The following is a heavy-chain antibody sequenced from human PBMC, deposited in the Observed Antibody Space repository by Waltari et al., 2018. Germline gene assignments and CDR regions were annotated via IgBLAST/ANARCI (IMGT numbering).Heavy chain of an antibody. J-gene: IGHJ5*02. CDR2: MNPKSGNT. CDR3: ARGTRSFDT. CDR1: GYTFTSYD. Sequence: QVQLVQSGAEVKKPGASVKVSCKASGYTFTSYDVNWVRQAAGQGLEWMGWMNPKSGNTGYAQKFQGRVTMTRNTSISSAYMERSSLTSEDTAVYYCARGTRSFDTWGQGTLVTVSP. V-gene: IGHV1-8*01. D-gene: IGHD2-2*01.